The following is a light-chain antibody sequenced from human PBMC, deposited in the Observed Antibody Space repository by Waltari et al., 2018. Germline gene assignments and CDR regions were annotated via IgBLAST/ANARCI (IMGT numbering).Light chain of an antibody. CDR2: DTS. CDR1: QSISNY. Sequence: EIVLTQSPATLSLSPGERVTLSCRASQSISNYLAWYQQKRGQAPRLLLYDTSNRATGIPARFSGSGSGTESTLTSSSLEPEDFAVYYCHQRSDWGTFGGGTKVEI. CDR3: HQRSDWGT. J-gene: IGKJ4*01. V-gene: IGKV3-11*01.